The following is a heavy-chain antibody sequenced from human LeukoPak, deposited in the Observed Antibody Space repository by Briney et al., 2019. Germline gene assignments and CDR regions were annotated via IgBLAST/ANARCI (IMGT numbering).Heavy chain of an antibody. CDR2: IYHSGST. J-gene: IGHJ4*02. CDR3: ARIVAVAGVYYFDY. V-gene: IGHV4-30-2*01. CDR1: GGSISSGGYS. D-gene: IGHD6-19*01. Sequence: SETLSLTCAVSGGSISSGGYSWSWIRQPPGKGLEWIGYIYHSGSTYYNPSLKSRVTISVDRSKNQFSLKLSSVTAADTAVYYCARIVAVAGVYYFDYWGQGTLVTVSS.